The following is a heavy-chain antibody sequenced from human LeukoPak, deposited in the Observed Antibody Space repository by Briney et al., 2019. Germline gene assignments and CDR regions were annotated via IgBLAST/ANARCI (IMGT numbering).Heavy chain of an antibody. V-gene: IGHV3-33*01. CDR1: GFTFSNYG. Sequence: PGGSLRLSCAASGFTFSNYGMHWVRQAPGKGLEWVAVIWYDGGNKYYADSVKGRFTISRDNSKNTLYLQMNSLRTEDTAVYYCARGRGYDSGTYNYAFSDYWGQGTLVTVSS. J-gene: IGHJ4*02. CDR3: ARGRGYDSGTYNYAFSDY. CDR2: IWYDGGNK. D-gene: IGHD3-22*01.